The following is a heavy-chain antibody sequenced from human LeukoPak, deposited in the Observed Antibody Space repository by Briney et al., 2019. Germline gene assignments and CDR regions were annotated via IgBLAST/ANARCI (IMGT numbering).Heavy chain of an antibody. CDR1: GYTFTSYG. CDR2: ISAYNGNT. Sequence: ASVKVSCKASGYTFTSYGISWERQAPGQGLEWMGWISAYNGNTNYAQKLQGRVTMTTDTSTSTAYMELRSLRSDDTAVYYCARVDVVVPAAADAFDIWGQGTMVTVSS. J-gene: IGHJ3*02. D-gene: IGHD2-2*01. V-gene: IGHV1-18*01. CDR3: ARVDVVVPAAADAFDI.